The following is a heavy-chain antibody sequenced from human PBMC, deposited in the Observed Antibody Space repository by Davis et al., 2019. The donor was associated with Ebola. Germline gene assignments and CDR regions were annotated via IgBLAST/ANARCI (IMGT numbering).Heavy chain of an antibody. CDR2: ISSSGSTI. Sequence: GESLKISCAASGFTFTDQFMSWIRQAPGKGLEWVSYISSSGSTIYYADSVKGRFTISRDNSKNTLYLQMNSLRLEDAAVYYCARGYSGNYSPLDYWGQGTLVTVSS. CDR3: ARGYSGNYSPLDY. CDR1: GFTFTDQF. V-gene: IGHV3-11*04. D-gene: IGHD1-26*01. J-gene: IGHJ4*02.